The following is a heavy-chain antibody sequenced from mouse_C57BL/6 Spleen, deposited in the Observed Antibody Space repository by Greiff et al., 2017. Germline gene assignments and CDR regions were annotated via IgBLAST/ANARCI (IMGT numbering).Heavy chain of an antibody. D-gene: IGHD1-1*01. CDR2: LDPSDSYT. J-gene: IGHJ2*01. V-gene: IGHV1-69*01. CDR3: ARSSYYYGSSLDY. CDR1: GYTFTSYW. Sequence: QVQLQQPGAELVMPGASVKLSCKASGYTFTSYWMHWVKQRPGQGLEWIGELDPSDSYTNYNQKFKGKTTLTVDKSSSTAYMQLSSLTSEDSAVYYGARSSYYYGSSLDYWGQGTTLTVSS.